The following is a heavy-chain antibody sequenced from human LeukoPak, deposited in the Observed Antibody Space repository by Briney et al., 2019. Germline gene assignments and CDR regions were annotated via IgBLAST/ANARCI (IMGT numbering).Heavy chain of an antibody. D-gene: IGHD5-24*01. CDR3: ASRDGPQGAFDY. J-gene: IGHJ4*02. Sequence: VASVRVSCKASGFTFTGYYIHWVRQAPGQGLEWMEWINPNSGVTNYAQKFQGRVTMTSDTSFSTAYMELSRLTSDDTAVYYCASRDGPQGAFDYWGQGTPVTVSS. V-gene: IGHV1-2*02. CDR2: INPNSGVT. CDR1: GFTFTGYY.